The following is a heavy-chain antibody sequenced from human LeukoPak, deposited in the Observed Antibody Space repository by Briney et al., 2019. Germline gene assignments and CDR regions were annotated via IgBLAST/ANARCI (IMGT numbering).Heavy chain of an antibody. V-gene: IGHV3-21*01. J-gene: IGHJ3*02. CDR3: ARDQENYGDAEESDAFDI. Sequence: GGSLRLSCAASGFTFSSYSMSWVRQAPGKGLEWVSSITSSSSYIYYADSVKGRFTISRDNAKNSLYLQMNSLRAEDTAVYYCARDQENYGDAEESDAFDIWGQGTMVTVSS. CDR1: GFTFSSYS. D-gene: IGHD4-17*01. CDR2: ITSSSSYI.